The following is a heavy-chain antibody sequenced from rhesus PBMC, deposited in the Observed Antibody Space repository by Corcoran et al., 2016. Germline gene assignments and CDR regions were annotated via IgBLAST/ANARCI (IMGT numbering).Heavy chain of an antibody. J-gene: IGHJ4*01. Sequence: EVQRVETGGGLVQPGGSLRLSCAASGFTFSNCGMSWVRLAPGKGLEWVSGINYSGGSTYYADSVKGRFTVSRDNSKNTLSLQMTSLRAEDTAVYYCAKDRQSGAALDYWGQGVLVTVSS. CDR1: GFTFSNCG. V-gene: IGHV3S5*01. D-gene: IGHD3-34*01. CDR3: AKDRQSGAALDY. CDR2: INYSGGST.